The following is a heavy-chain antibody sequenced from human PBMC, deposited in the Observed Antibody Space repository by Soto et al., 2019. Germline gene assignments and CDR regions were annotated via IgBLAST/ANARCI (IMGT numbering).Heavy chain of an antibody. D-gene: IGHD6-13*01. V-gene: IGHV3-15*01. J-gene: IGHJ6*04. CDR1: GFTFSNAW. CDR3: TTVPPGIAAAGTSPADV. CDR2: IKSKTDGGTT. Sequence: GGSLRLSCAASGFTFSNAWMSWVRQAPGKGLEWVGRIKSKTDGGTTDYAAPVKDRFTISRDDSKNTLYLQMNSLKTEDTAVYYCTTVPPGIAAAGTSPADVWGKGTTVTVSS.